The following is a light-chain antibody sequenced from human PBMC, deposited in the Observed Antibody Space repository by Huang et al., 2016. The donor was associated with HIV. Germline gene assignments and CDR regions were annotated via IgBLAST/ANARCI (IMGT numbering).Light chain of an antibody. J-gene: IGKJ4*01. CDR2: GAS. V-gene: IGKV3-15*01. Sequence: ERVMTQSPATVSLSPGERATLSCRASLSVSTNLAWYQQRPGQAPRLLIYGASTRATGIQARFSGGGSGAEFTLTISSLQSEDFAVYYCQQYDNWPLTFGGGTKVQIK. CDR3: QQYDNWPLT. CDR1: LSVSTN.